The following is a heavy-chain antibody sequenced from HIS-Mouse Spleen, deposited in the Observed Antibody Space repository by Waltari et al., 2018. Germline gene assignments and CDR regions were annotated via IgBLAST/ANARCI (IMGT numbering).Heavy chain of an antibody. J-gene: IGHJ4*02. D-gene: IGHD3-10*01. Sequence: QVQLQQWGAGLLKPSETLSLTCAVYGGSFSGYYWSWIRQPPWKGLEWIGEINHSGSTNYNPSLKSRVTISVDTSKNQFSLKLSSVTAADTAVYYCARRRIGYYFDYWGQGTLVTVSS. V-gene: IGHV4-34*01. CDR3: ARRRIGYYFDY. CDR2: INHSGST. CDR1: GGSFSGYY.